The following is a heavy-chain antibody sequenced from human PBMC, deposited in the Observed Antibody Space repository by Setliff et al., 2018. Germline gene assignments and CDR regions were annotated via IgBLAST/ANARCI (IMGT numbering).Heavy chain of an antibody. J-gene: IGHJ4*02. V-gene: IGHV4-39*02. CDR3: ARESRFGYSGYDCAFDY. CDR1: GGSISDNNYY. CDR2: ISHSANK. D-gene: IGHD5-12*01. Sequence: SETLSLTCTVSGGSISDNNYYWGWIRQSPGKELERIGGISHSANKYYNPSFRTGVTISVDMSKNQSFLNLDSVTAADTALYYCARESRFGYSGYDCAFDYWGQGMLVTVSS.